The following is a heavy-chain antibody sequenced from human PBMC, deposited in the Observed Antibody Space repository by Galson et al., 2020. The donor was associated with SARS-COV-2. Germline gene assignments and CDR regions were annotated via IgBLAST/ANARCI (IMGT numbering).Heavy chain of an antibody. CDR3: AREQRALVTTFDI. Sequence: SETLSLTCTVSGGSFTSSYWSWIRQHPGKGLEWIGYIYDTGNTDYNPSLKSRVTISLDTSKRQFSLKLSSVTPADTAIYYCAREQRALVTTFDIWGQGALVSVSS. CDR2: IYDTGNT. J-gene: IGHJ3*02. V-gene: IGHV4-59*01. CDR1: GGSFTSSY. D-gene: IGHD2-21*02.